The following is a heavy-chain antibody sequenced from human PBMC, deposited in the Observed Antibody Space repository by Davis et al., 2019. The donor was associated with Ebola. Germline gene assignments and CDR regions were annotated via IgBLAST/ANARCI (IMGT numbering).Heavy chain of an antibody. J-gene: IGHJ3*01. D-gene: IGHD2-2*02. V-gene: IGHV3-7*01. CDR2: INQDGSDK. CDR1: GFTFSSFW. Sequence: GESLKISCAASGFTFSSFWMSWVRLAPGKGLEWVANINQDGSDKFYVDSVRGRFTISRDNAMNSLYLQMNSLRAEDTAVYYCARQYCSDTTCYTDAFDVWGQGTWVTVSS. CDR3: ARQYCSDTTCYTDAFDV.